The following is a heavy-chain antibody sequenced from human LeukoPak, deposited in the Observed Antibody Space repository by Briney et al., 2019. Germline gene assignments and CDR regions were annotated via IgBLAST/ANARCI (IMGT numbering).Heavy chain of an antibody. CDR1: GGSFNDYY. J-gene: IGHJ6*02. D-gene: IGHD6-13*01. V-gene: IGHV4-34*01. CDR2: IRHSGST. Sequence: SETLSLTCDVSGGSFNDYYWSWIRQPPGKGLEWIGEIRHSGSTNYNPSLKSRVTMSVDTSKNQFSLKLSSVTAADTAVYYCARRGSWSYYYAMDVWGQGTTVAVSS. CDR3: ARRGSWSYYYAMDV.